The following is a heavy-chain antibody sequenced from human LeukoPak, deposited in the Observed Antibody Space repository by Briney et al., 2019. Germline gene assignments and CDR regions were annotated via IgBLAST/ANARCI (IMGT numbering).Heavy chain of an antibody. Sequence: PSETLSLTCAVYGGSFSGYYWSWIRQPPGKGLEWIGEINHSGSTNYNPSLKSRVTISVDTSKNQFSLKLSSVTAADTAVYYCARDTYYYDSSGYYYAKYFDYWGQGTLVTVSS. J-gene: IGHJ4*02. V-gene: IGHV4-34*01. D-gene: IGHD3-22*01. CDR2: INHSGST. CDR3: ARDTYYYDSSGYYYAKYFDY. CDR1: GGSFSGYY.